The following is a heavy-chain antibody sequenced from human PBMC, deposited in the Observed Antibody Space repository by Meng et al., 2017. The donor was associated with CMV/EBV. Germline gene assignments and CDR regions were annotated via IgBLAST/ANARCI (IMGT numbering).Heavy chain of an antibody. CDR3: AGTRASVVPAATSSYYYYYGMTS. D-gene: IGHD2-2*01. CDR2: IIPIFGTA. J-gene: IGHJ6*02. CDR1: GYTFTDHY. V-gene: IGHV1-69*05. Sequence: LVKVSCKASGYTFTDHYFHWVRQAPGQGLEWMGGIIPIFGTANYAQKFQGRVTITTDESTSTAYMELSSLRSEDTAVYYCAGTRASVVPAATSSYYYYYGMTSGAKGPRSPSP.